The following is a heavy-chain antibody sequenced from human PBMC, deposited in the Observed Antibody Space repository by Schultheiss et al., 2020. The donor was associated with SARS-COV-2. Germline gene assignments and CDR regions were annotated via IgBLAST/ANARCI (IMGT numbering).Heavy chain of an antibody. J-gene: IGHJ4*02. CDR1: GFSLSTSGMC. D-gene: IGHD2-15*01. CDR3: ARIRCSGGSCYPDDY. CDR2: IDWDDDK. Sequence: SGPTLVKPTQTLTLTCTFSGFSLSTSGMCVSWIRQPPGKALEWLARIDWDDDKYYSTSLKTRLTISKDTSKNQVVLTMTNMDPVDTATYYCARIRCSGGSCYPDDYWGQGTLVTVSS. V-gene: IGHV2-70*11.